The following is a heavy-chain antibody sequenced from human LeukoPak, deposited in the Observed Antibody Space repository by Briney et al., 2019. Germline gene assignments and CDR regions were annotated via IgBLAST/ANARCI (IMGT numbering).Heavy chain of an antibody. J-gene: IGHJ6*02. CDR2: INPNSGGT. D-gene: IGHD3-9*01. Sequence: GASVKVSCKASGYTFTGYYMHWVRQAPGQGLEWMGWINPNSGGTNYAQKFQGWATMTRDTSISTAYMELSRLRSDDTAVYYCARESENYDILTGYYPYYGMDVWGQGTTVTVSS. CDR1: GYTFTGYY. V-gene: IGHV1-2*04. CDR3: ARESENYDILTGYYPYYGMDV.